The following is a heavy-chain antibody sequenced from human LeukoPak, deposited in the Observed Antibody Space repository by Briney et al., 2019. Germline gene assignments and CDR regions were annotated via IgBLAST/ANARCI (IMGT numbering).Heavy chain of an antibody. CDR3: TRGHWGLQS. Sequence: SETLSLTCTVSGASVTDYYWSWIRQSPGKGLEWISYIHHSGNSDYIPSLRSRFTTSLDTSKNQFSLNLISVTAADTAVYYCTRGHWGLQSWSQGTLVTVSS. V-gene: IGHV4-59*02. D-gene: IGHD7-27*01. CDR2: IHHSGNS. CDR1: GASVTDYY. J-gene: IGHJ5*02.